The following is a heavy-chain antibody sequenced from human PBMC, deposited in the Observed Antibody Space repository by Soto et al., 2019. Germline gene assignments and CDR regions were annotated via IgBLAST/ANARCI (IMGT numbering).Heavy chain of an antibody. CDR1: GYTFTSYY. V-gene: IGHV1-46*01. CDR2: INPSGGST. Sequence: QVQLVQSGAEVKKPGASVKVSCKASGYTFTSYYMHWVRQAPGQGLAWMGIINPSGGSTSYAQKFQGRVTMARDTSTSTVYMELSSLRSEDTAVYYCARDRGVLETDYWGQGTLVTVSS. J-gene: IGHJ4*02. CDR3: ARDRGVLETDY. D-gene: IGHD3-3*02.